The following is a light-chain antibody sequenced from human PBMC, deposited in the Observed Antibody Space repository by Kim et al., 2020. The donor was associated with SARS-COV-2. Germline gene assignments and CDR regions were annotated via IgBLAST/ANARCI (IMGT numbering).Light chain of an antibody. CDR1: QSVLYSSNNKSY. CDR2: LAS. V-gene: IGKV4-1*01. Sequence: ATINCKSSQSVLYSSNNKSYLAWYQHKPGQPPKLLIYLASTRESGVPDRFSGSGSGTDFTLTINNLQADDVAVYYCQQYYGSPPWTFGQGTKVEI. CDR3: QQYYGSPPWT. J-gene: IGKJ1*01.